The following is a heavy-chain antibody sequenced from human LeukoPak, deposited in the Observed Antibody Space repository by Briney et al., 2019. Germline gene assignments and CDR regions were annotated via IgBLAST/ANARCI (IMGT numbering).Heavy chain of an antibody. CDR3: AAELAWGYERYYYGMDV. Sequence: ASVKVSCKVSGYTLTELSMHWVRQAPGKGLEWMGGFDPEDGETIYAQKFQGRVTMTEDTSTDTAYMELSSLRSEDTAVYYCAAELAWGYERYYYGMDVWGQGTTVTVSS. D-gene: IGHD5-12*01. CDR2: FDPEDGET. V-gene: IGHV1-24*01. CDR1: GYTLTELS. J-gene: IGHJ6*02.